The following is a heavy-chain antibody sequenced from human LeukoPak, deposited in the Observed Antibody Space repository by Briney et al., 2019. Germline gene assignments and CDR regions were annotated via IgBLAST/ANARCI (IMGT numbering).Heavy chain of an antibody. D-gene: IGHD3-10*01. Sequence: PGGSLRLSCAASGFTFSSYGMHWVRQAPGKGLEWVAVISYDGSNKYYADSVKGRFTISRDNAKNTLYLQMNSLRAEDTAVYYCARAASYWAFGESQFDYWGQGTLVTVSS. CDR1: GFTFSSYG. J-gene: IGHJ4*02. V-gene: IGHV3-30*03. CDR3: ARAASYWAFGESQFDY. CDR2: ISYDGSNK.